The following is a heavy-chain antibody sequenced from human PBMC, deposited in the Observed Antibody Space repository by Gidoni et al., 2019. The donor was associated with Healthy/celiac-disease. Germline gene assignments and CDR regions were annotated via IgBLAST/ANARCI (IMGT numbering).Heavy chain of an antibody. CDR1: GYTFTSYY. Sequence: QVQLVQSGAEVKKPGASVKVSCKASGYTFTSYYMHWVRQAPGQGLEWMGIINPSGGSTSYAQKFQGRVTMTRDTSMSTVYMELSSLRSEDTAVYYCARGGVRAARPYYYYGMDVWGQGTTVTVSS. D-gene: IGHD6-6*01. J-gene: IGHJ6*02. CDR3: ARGGVRAARPYYYYGMDV. V-gene: IGHV1-46*01. CDR2: INPSGGST.